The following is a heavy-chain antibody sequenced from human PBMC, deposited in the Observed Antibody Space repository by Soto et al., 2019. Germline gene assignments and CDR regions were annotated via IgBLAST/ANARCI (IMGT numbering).Heavy chain of an antibody. CDR2: IYYSGST. D-gene: IGHD3-16*01. CDR3: ARAMGLGANWFDP. CDR1: GGSISSDY. Sequence: SETLSLTCTVSGGSISSDYWSWIRQPPGKGLEWIGYIYYSGSTNYNPSLKSRVTISVDTSKNQFSLKLSSVTAADTAVYYCARAMGLGANWFDPWGQGTLVTVSS. J-gene: IGHJ5*02. V-gene: IGHV4-59*01.